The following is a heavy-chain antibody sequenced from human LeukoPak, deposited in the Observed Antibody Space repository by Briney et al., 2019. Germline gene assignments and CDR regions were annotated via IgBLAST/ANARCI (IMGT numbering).Heavy chain of an antibody. Sequence: SETLSLTCTVSGGSISSSSYYWGWIRQPPGKGLEWIGSIYYSGSTYYNPSLKSRVTISVGTSKNQFSLKLSSVTAADTAVYYCARHYYDSSGYYYVRYWGQGTLVTVSS. CDR2: IYYSGST. V-gene: IGHV4-39*01. J-gene: IGHJ4*02. CDR1: GGSISSSSYY. CDR3: ARHYYDSSGYYYVRY. D-gene: IGHD3-22*01.